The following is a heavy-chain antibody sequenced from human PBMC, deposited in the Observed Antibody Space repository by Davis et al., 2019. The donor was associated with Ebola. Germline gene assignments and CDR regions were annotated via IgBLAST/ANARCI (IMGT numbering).Heavy chain of an antibody. CDR2: IYYSGST. V-gene: IGHV4-31*03. J-gene: IGHJ5*02. Sequence: SETLSLTCTVSGGSISSGGYYWSWIRQHPGKGLEWIGYIYYSGSTYYNPSLKSRVTISVDTSKNQFSLKLSSVTAADTAVYYCARDSSSWFWWFDPWGQGTLVTVSS. CDR1: GGSISSGGYY. D-gene: IGHD6-13*01. CDR3: ARDSSSWFWWFDP.